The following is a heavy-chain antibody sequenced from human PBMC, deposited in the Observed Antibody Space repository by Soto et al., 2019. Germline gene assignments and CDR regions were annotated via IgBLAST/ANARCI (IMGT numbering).Heavy chain of an antibody. V-gene: IGHV3-30-3*01. J-gene: IGHJ5*02. CDR1: GFPVSTYS. CDR2: ISYAGYKK. D-gene: IGHD3-16*01. Sequence: QVQVVESGGGVVQPGRSLRLSCAASGFPVSTYSMYWIRQAPGKGLEWVALISYAGYKKDYADSVKGRFTISRDNSKNTLDLQMNSGRTDDMAVYYCVRGWGTGDGYDLGYNWFNRWGQGTLVTVSS. CDR3: VRGWGTGDGYDLGYNWFNR.